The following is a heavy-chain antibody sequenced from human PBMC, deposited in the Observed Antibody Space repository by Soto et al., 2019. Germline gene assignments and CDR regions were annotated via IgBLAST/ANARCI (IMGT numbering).Heavy chain of an antibody. CDR2: ISGRGGTI. J-gene: IGHJ4*02. CDR1: GFPFSDFY. V-gene: IGHV3-11*01. Sequence: GGSLRLSXAASGFPFSDFYMTWIRRAPGRGLQCLSYISGRGGTIYYADSVKGRFTISRDNAKNSLDLQMDGLRGDDTGVYYCARTPWELGVRFDYWGQGALVTVSS. CDR3: ARTPWELGVRFDY. D-gene: IGHD1-26*01.